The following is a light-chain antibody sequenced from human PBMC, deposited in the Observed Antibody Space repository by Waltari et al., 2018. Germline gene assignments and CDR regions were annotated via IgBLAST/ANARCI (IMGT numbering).Light chain of an antibody. CDR3: SSYTRTTIGLYV. V-gene: IGLV2-14*03. J-gene: IGLJ1*01. CDR2: DVS. CDR1: SSDVGDYNY. Sequence: QSALTQPASVSGSPGQSLTISCTGTSSDVGDYNYVSWYQQDPGKAPKLLIYDVSNRPSGVSNRFSGSKSGNTASLTISGLRAEDEADYYCSSYTRTTIGLYVFGTGTKVTVL.